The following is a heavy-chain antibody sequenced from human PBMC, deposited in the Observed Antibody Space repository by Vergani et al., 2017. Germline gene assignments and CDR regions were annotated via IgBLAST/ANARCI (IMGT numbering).Heavy chain of an antibody. Sequence: QVQLVESGGGVVQRGGSLRLSCATSGFTLSNYDMQWIRQGPGKGLEFVAFIQFDGSNQYYADSVKGRFTLSRDFSKNTLYLQMNSLRTDDTATYYCAKHFRGWGIDYRRQGTQVIVSS. CDR3: AKHFRGWGIDY. V-gene: IGHV3-30*02. CDR2: IQFDGSNQ. J-gene: IGHJ4*02. D-gene: IGHD3-16*01. CDR1: GFTLSNYD.